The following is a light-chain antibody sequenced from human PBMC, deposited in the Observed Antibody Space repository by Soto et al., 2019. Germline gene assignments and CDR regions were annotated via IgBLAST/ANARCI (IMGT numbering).Light chain of an antibody. CDR1: QCLVDDSDGNTY. V-gene: IGKV2-30*01. CDR3: LQATHWPPFT. J-gene: IGKJ3*01. Sequence: DVVMTQSPLSLSVTLGQPASISCRSSQCLVDDSDGNTYLNWFQQRPGQSPRRLIYKVSNRDSGVPDRFSGSGSGTDFTLKISRVEAEDVGVYYCLQATHWPPFTFGPGTKVDIK. CDR2: KVS.